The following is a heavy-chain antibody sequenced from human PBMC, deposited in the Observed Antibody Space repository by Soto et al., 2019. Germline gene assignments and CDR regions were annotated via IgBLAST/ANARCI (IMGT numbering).Heavy chain of an antibody. CDR3: TVWRFSSSWSSFDF. Sequence: EVELLESGGGLVQPGGSLRLSCAGSGFSFSDITMSWVRQPPGKGLQWVADISASGATTNYADSVRGRFTISRDNSKSTLDLQMTSLGVEDTAVYYCTVWRFSSSWSSFDFWGQGTLVTVSS. CDR1: GFSFSDIT. V-gene: IGHV3-23*01. D-gene: IGHD6-13*01. CDR2: ISASGATT. J-gene: IGHJ4*02.